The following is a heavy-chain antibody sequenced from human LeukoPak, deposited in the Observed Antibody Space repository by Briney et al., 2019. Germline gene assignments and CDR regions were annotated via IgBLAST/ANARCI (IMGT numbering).Heavy chain of an antibody. CDR2: IYYSGST. CDR1: GGSTSSYY. V-gene: IGHV4-59*01. Sequence: SETLSLTCTVSGGSTSSYYWSWIRQPPGKGLEWIGYIYYSGSTNYNPSLKSRVTISVDTSKNQFSLKLRSVTAADTAVYYCARVYCPNGVCYNSRGWFDPWGQGTLVTVSS. CDR3: ARVYCPNGVCYNSRGWFDP. J-gene: IGHJ5*02. D-gene: IGHD2-8*01.